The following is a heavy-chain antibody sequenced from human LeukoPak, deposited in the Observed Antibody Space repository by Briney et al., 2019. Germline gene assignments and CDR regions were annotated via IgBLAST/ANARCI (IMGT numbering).Heavy chain of an antibody. J-gene: IGHJ6*03. CDR1: GGSISSYY. CDR2: IYTSGST. V-gene: IGHV4-4*07. D-gene: IGHD3-3*01. Sequence: PSETLPLTCTVSGGSISSYYWSWIRQPAGKGLEWIGRIYTSGSTNYNPSLKSRVTMSVDTSKNQFSLKLSSVTAADTAVYYCARVYHYDFWSTDYYYYMDVWGKGTTVTVSS. CDR3: ARVYHYDFWSTDYYYYMDV.